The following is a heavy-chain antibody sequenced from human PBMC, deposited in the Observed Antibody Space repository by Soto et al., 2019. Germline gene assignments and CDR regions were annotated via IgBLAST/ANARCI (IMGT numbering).Heavy chain of an antibody. CDR2: IYYSGST. CDR1: GGSLSSGGYY. J-gene: IGHJ4*02. CDR3: ARDTQRGYSGYFDS. Sequence: QVQLQESGPGLVKPSQTLSLSCTVSGGSLSSGGYYWSWIRQHPGKGLEWIGFIYYSGSTYYNPDLNSRVTISVDTSQNQFSLKLSSVTAADTAVYYCARDTQRGYSGYFDSWGQGTLVTVSS. V-gene: IGHV4-31*03. D-gene: IGHD5-12*01.